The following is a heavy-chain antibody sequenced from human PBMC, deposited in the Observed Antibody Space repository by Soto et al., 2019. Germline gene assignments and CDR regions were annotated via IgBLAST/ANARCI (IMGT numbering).Heavy chain of an antibody. CDR1: GGSISSGGYY. CDR2: IYYSGST. CDR3: AREVATTVSGIWFDP. Sequence: SETLSLTCTVSGGSISSGGYYWSWIRQHPGKGLEWIGYIYYSGSTYYNPSLKSRVTISVDTSKNQFSLKLSSVTAADTAVYYCAREVATTVSGIWFDPWGQGTLVTVSS. V-gene: IGHV4-31*03. J-gene: IGHJ5*02. D-gene: IGHD4-4*01.